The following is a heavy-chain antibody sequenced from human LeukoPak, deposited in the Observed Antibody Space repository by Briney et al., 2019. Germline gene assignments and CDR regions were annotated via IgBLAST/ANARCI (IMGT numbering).Heavy chain of an antibody. CDR3: AKDYSSTIRGADY. Sequence: GGSLRLSCAASGFAFRSYGMHWVRQAPGKGLEWVSGISWNSVSIGYADSVKGRFTISRDNAKNSLYLQMNSLRGEDAALYYCAKDYSSTIRGADYWGQGTLVTVSS. J-gene: IGHJ4*02. D-gene: IGHD2-2*01. CDR1: GFAFRSYG. V-gene: IGHV3-9*01. CDR2: ISWNSVSI.